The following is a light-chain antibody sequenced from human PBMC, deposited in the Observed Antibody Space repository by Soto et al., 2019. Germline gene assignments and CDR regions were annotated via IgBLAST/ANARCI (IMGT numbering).Light chain of an antibody. CDR2: GNS. J-gene: IGLJ2*01. CDR3: RSYDSSLSGSEV. V-gene: IGLV1-40*01. Sequence: QSVLTQPPSVSGAPGQRVTISCTGSSSNIGAGYDVHWYQQLPGTAPKILIYGNSNRPSGVPDRFSGSKSGTSASLAITGLQAEDEADYYCRSYDSSLSGSEVFGGGTKLTVL. CDR1: SSNIGAGYD.